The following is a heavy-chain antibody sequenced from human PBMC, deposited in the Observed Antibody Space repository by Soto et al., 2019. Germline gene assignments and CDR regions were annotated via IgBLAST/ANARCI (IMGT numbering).Heavy chain of an antibody. CDR3: ARIEYSSGWCAY. CDR2: ISSSSSYI. J-gene: IGHJ4*02. D-gene: IGHD6-19*01. Sequence: EVQLVESGRGLVKPGGSLRLSCAASGFTFSSYSMNWVRQAPGKGLEWVSSISSSSSYIYYADSVKGRFTISRDNAKNSLYLQMNSLRAEDTAVYYCARIEYSSGWCAYWGQGTLVTVSS. V-gene: IGHV3-21*01. CDR1: GFTFSSYS.